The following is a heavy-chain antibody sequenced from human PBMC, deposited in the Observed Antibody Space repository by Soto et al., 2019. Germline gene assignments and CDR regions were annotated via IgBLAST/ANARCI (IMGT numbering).Heavy chain of an antibody. J-gene: IGHJ3*02. V-gene: IGHV1-58*01. CDR3: AAAANYYDSSGYFPDAFDI. CDR2: IVVGSGNT. D-gene: IGHD3-22*01. CDR1: GFTFTSSA. Sequence: VKVSCKASGFTFTSSAVQWVRQARGQRLEWIGWIVVGSGNTNYAQKFQERVTITRDMSTSTAYMELSSLRSEDTAVYYCAAAANYYDSSGYFPDAFDIWGQGTMVTVSS.